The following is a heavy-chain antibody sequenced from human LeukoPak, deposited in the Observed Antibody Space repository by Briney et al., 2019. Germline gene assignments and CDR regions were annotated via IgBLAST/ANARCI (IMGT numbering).Heavy chain of an antibody. CDR1: GFTFSDYA. V-gene: IGHV3-23*01. J-gene: IGHJ6*03. Sequence: GRSLRLSCAASGFASGFTFSDYAVSWVRQAPGKGPEWVASVNGRGATTYYADSVRGRFTISRDNSKNTLYLQIISLGADDTAIYFCAKAPATGEGYYFYYMDVWGKGTTVTVSS. CDR2: VNGRGATT. D-gene: IGHD7-27*01. CDR3: AKAPATGEGYYFYYMDV.